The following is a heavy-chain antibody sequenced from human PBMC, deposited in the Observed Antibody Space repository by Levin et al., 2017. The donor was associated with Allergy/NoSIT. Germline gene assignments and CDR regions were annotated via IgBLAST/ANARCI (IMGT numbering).Heavy chain of an antibody. CDR2: IYYSGST. Sequence: LRLSCTVSGGSISSGDYYWSWIRQPPGKGLEWIGYIYYSGSTYYNPSLKSRVTISVDTSKNQFSLKLSSVTAADTAVYYCAREPYYYGSGSYYNVGKGGWFDPWGQGTLVTVSS. V-gene: IGHV4-30-4*01. D-gene: IGHD3-10*01. J-gene: IGHJ5*02. CDR1: GGSISSGDYY. CDR3: AREPYYYGSGSYYNVGKGGWFDP.